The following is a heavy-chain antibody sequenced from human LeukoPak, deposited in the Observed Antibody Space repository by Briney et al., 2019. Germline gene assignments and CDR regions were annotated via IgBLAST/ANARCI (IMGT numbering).Heavy chain of an antibody. J-gene: IGHJ4*02. Sequence: ASVKVSCKASGYTFTGYYMHWVRQAPGQGLEWMGWINPNSGGTNYAQKFQGRVTMTRDTSISTAYMELSILRSDDTAVYYCARGVGSGKVYFDYWGQGTLVTVSS. D-gene: IGHD3-10*01. V-gene: IGHV1-2*02. CDR1: GYTFTGYY. CDR2: INPNSGGT. CDR3: ARGVGSGKVYFDY.